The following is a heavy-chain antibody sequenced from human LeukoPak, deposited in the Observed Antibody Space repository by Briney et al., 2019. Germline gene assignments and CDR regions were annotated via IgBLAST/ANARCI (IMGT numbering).Heavy chain of an antibody. J-gene: IGHJ4*02. CDR1: GGSFSGYY. D-gene: IGHD2-8*02. V-gene: IGHV4-34*01. CDR2: INHSGST. Sequence: SETLSPTCAVYGGSFSGYYWSWIRQPPGKGLEWIGEINHSGSTNYNPSLKSRVTISVDTSKNQFSLKLSSVTAADTAVYYCARGLVGHHFDYWGQGTLVTVSS. CDR3: ARGLVGHHFDY.